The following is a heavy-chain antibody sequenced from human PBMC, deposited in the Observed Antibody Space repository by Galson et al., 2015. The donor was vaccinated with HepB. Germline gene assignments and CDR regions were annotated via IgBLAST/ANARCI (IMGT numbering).Heavy chain of an antibody. Sequence: SVKVSCKASGYTFTSYYMHWVRQAPGQGLEWMGIINPSGGSASYAQKFQGRVTMTRDTSTSTFYMELSSLRSEDTAVYYCARETETAIGPWGQGTMVTVSS. J-gene: IGHJ3*01. CDR1: GYTFTSYY. D-gene: IGHD2-2*02. CDR2: INPSGGSA. CDR3: ARETETAIGP. V-gene: IGHV1-46*01.